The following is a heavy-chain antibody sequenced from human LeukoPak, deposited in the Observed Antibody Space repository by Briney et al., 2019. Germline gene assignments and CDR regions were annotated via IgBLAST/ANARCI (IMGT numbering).Heavy chain of an antibody. D-gene: IGHD6-13*01. Sequence: PGESLKISCKGSGYSFTSYWIGWVRQMPGKGLEWMGIIYPGDSDTRYSPSFQGQVTISADKSISTAYLQWSSLKASDTAMYYCARRYSSSWYGYYFDYWGQRTLVTVSS. V-gene: IGHV5-51*03. CDR3: ARRYSSSWYGYYFDY. J-gene: IGHJ4*02. CDR1: GYSFTSYW. CDR2: IYPGDSDT.